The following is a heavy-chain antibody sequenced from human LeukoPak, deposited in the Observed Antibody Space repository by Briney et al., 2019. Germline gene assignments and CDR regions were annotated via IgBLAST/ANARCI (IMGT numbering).Heavy chain of an antibody. V-gene: IGHV4-61*02. Sequence: SQTLSLTCTVSGGSISSGSYYWSWIRQPAGKGLEWIGRIYTSGSTNYNPSLKSRVTISVDTSKNQFSLKLSSVTAADTAVYYCARGGGRYSGYEVWGQGTLVTVSS. J-gene: IGHJ4*02. CDR2: IYTSGST. CDR3: ARGGGRYSGYEV. D-gene: IGHD5-12*01. CDR1: GGSISSGSYY.